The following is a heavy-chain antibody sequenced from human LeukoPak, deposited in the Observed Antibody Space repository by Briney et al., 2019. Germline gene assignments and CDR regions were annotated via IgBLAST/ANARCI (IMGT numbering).Heavy chain of an antibody. CDR2: IYYSGST. V-gene: IGHV4-59*01. CDR1: GGSISSYY. J-gene: IGHJ4*02. CDR3: ARGGMITFGGVIVKGYYFDY. Sequence: PSGTLSLTCTVSGGSISSYYWSWIRQPPGKGLEWIGYIYYSGSTNYNPSLKSRVTISVDTSKNQFSLKLSSVTAADTAVYYCARGGMITFGGVIVKGYYFDYWGQGTLVTVSS. D-gene: IGHD3-16*02.